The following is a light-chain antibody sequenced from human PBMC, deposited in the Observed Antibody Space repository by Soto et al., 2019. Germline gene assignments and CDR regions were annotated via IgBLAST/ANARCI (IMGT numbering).Light chain of an antibody. Sequence: QSVLTQPASVSGSPGQSITISCTGTSSDVGTYKYVSWYQQHPVKAPKLMIYDVSNRPAGVSNRFSGSKSGNTSSLTVSVLQAEDEADYYCNSYTTSSTLVFGTGTKVTVL. CDR3: NSYTTSSTLV. V-gene: IGLV2-14*03. CDR1: SSDVGTYKY. CDR2: DVS. J-gene: IGLJ1*01.